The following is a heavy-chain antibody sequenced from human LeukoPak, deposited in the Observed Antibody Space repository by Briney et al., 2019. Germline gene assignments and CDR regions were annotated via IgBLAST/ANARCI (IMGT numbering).Heavy chain of an antibody. CDR3: ARDGYSSGWTFDY. J-gene: IGHJ4*02. CDR2: IYYSGST. D-gene: IGHD6-19*01. Sequence: SETLSLTCTVSGGSVSSGSYYWSWIRQPPGKGLEWIGYIYYSGSTNYNPSLKGRVTISVDTSKNQFSLKLNSVTAADTAVYYCARDGYSSGWTFDYWGQGTLVTVSS. V-gene: IGHV4-61*01. CDR1: GGSVSSGSYY.